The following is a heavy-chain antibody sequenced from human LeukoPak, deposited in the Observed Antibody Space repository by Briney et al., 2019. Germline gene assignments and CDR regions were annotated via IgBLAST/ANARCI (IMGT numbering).Heavy chain of an antibody. CDR2: IYISGST. D-gene: IGHD3-9*01. CDR1: GGSISSGSYY. V-gene: IGHV4-61*02. Sequence: TSQTLSLTCTVSGGSISSGSYYWSWIRQPAGKGLEWIGRIYISGSTNYNPSLKSRVTISVDTSKNQFSLNLTSVTAADTAVYYCAKEAKYYDILIGYYRSFYYFDYWGQGTLVTVSS. CDR3: AKEAKYYDILIGYYRSFYYFDY. J-gene: IGHJ4*02.